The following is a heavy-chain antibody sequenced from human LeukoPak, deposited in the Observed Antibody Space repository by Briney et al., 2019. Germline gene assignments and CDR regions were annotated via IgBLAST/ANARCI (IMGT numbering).Heavy chain of an antibody. V-gene: IGHV4-34*01. CDR3: ARGEVEAADGKNWFDP. CDR1: GGSFSAYY. J-gene: IGHJ5*02. CDR2: VYHSGST. Sequence: PSETLSLTCAVYGGSFSAYYWTWIRQPPGKGLEWIGEVYHSGSTNYNPSLKRRVTISLDTSKNQFTLKLSSVTAADTAVYYCARGEVEAADGKNWFDPWGQGTLVTVSS. D-gene: IGHD6-13*01.